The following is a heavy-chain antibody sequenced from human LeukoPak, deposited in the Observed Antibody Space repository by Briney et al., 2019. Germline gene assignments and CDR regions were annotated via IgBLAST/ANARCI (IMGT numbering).Heavy chain of an antibody. CDR3: ARGPNWFDP. CDR1: GGSLSGYY. V-gene: IGHV4-34*01. J-gene: IGHJ5*02. CDR2: INHSGST. Sequence: PSETLSLTCAVYGGSLSGYYWSWIRQPPGKGLEWIGEINHSGSTNYNPSLKSRVTISVHTSKNQFSLKLNSVTAADTAVYYCARGPNWFDPWGQGTLVTVSS.